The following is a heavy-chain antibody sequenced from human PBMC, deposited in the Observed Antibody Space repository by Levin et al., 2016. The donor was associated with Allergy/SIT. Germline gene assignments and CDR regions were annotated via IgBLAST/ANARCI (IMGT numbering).Heavy chain of an antibody. CDR1: GYTFTGYY. J-gene: IGHJ6*02. CDR3: ARGWFKTEKGLPNYYYYYGMDV. D-gene: IGHD3-10*01. CDR2: MNPNSGNT. V-gene: IGHV1-8*03. Sequence: ASVKVSCKASGYTFTGYYMHWVRQATGQGLEWMGWMNPNSGNTGYAQKFQGRVTITADESTSTAYMELSSLRSEDTAVYYCARGWFKTEKGLPNYYYYYGMDVWGQGTTVTVSS.